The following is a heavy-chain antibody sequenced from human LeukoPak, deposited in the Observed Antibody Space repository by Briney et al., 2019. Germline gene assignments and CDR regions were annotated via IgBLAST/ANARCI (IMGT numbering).Heavy chain of an antibody. D-gene: IGHD6-13*01. J-gene: IGHJ4*02. Sequence: GRPLRLSCAASGFTFSSFGRHWGRQAPGKVLEWVVVIWCDGSHKYYADSVKDRFTISRDNSKNTLYLQMNSLRAEDTAVYYCARDGTIAASEYYFDYWGLGTLVTVSS. CDR3: ARDGTIAASEYYFDY. CDR1: GFTFSSFG. CDR2: IWCDGSHK. V-gene: IGHV3-33*01.